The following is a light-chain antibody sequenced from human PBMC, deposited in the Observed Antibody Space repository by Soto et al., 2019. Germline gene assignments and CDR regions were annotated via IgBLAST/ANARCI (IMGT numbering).Light chain of an antibody. Sequence: DIVMTQSPDSLAVSLGERATINCKSSQSVLYSSNKKNSLAWYQQKPGQPPKLLIYWASAREYGVPDRFSGSGSGTDFTLTISSLQAEDVAVYYCQQYYSSPFTFGPGTKVDIK. CDR1: QSVLYSSNKKNS. V-gene: IGKV4-1*01. CDR2: WAS. CDR3: QQYYSSPFT. J-gene: IGKJ3*01.